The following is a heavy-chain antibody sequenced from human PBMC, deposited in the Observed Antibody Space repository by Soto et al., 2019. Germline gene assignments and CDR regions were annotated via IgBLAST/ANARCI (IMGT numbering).Heavy chain of an antibody. V-gene: IGHV1-18*01. CDR2: INTDTGAT. CDR3: ARDGGYAVDF. Sequence: QVQLVQSGGELRKPGASVKVSCKASGYTFTDNSITWVRQAPGQGLEWMGWINTDTGATRSTQKFQDRVTMTTDTSTSTAYLELTGLRSDDTAIYYCARDGGYAVDFWGQGTLVAVSS. D-gene: IGHD5-12*01. J-gene: IGHJ4*02. CDR1: GYTFTDNS.